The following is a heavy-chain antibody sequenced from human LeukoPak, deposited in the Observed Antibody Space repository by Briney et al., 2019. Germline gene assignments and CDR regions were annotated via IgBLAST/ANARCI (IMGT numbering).Heavy chain of an antibody. CDR3: AKLREWELPDLFDY. CDR1: RFTLSSYA. V-gene: IGHV3-23*01. D-gene: IGHD1-26*01. CDR2: ICGSGSSR. Sequence: GGAPRLSCADPRFTLSSYAMSWVRPAPGEGLGWVSHICGSGSSRFYTDSVKGRFTISRDNSKNTLYLQMNSLRAEDTAVYYCAKLREWELPDLFDYWGQGTLVTVSS. J-gene: IGHJ4*02.